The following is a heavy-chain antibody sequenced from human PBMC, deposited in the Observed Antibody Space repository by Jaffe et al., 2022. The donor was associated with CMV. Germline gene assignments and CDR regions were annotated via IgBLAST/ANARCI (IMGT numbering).Heavy chain of an antibody. D-gene: IGHD1-20*01. CDR2: MNPNSGNT. CDR1: GYTFTSYD. CDR3: ARGLITSQNIGHYYYYGMDV. Sequence: QVQLVQSGAEVKKPGASVKVSCKASGYTFTSYDINWVRQATGQGLEWMGWMNPNSGNTGYAQKFQGRVTMTRNTSISTAYMELSSLRSEDTAVYYCARGLITSQNIGHYYYYGMDVWGQGTTVTVSS. V-gene: IGHV1-8*01. J-gene: IGHJ6*02.